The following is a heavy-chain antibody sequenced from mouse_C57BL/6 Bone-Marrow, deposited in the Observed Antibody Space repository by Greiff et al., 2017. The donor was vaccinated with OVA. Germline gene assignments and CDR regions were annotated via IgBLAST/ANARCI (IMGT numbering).Heavy chain of an antibody. D-gene: IGHD2-12*01. V-gene: IGHV3-6*01. Sequence: EVKLVESGPGLVKPSQSLSLTCSVTGYSITSGYYWNWIRQFPGNKLEWMGYISYDGSNNYNPSLKNRISITRDTSKNQFFLKLNSVTTEDTATYYCARGYYYYNAMDYWGQGTSVTVSS. J-gene: IGHJ4*01. CDR1: GYSITSGYY. CDR3: ARGYYYYNAMDY. CDR2: ISYDGSN.